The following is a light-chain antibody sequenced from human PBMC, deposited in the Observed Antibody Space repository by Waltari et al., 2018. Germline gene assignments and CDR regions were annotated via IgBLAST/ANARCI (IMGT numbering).Light chain of an antibody. J-gene: IGKJ1*01. CDR2: DAS. CDR1: RSTSNF. V-gene: IGKV1-39*01. Sequence: DIQMTQSPSSLSASVGDRVTITCRATRSTSNFLNWYEQKPGKAPNLLIYDASSLQSGVPSMFSGSGSGTDIALTITRLQPEDFATYYCKQSYSTPKTFGQGTKAEIK. CDR3: KQSYSTPKT.